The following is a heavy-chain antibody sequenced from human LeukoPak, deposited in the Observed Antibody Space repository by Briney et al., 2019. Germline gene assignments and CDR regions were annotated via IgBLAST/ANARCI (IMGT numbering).Heavy chain of an antibody. CDR3: ARGGRDHAFDI. D-gene: IGHD2-21*02. CDR1: GFTFSSYW. Sequence: PGGSLRLSCAASGFTFSSYWMHWVRQAPGEGLVWVSRIDSDGSDTIYADSVKGRFTISRDNAKNTLYLQMNSLRDEDRAVFYCARGGRDHAFDIWGPGTMVTVSS. J-gene: IGHJ3*02. V-gene: IGHV3-74*01. CDR2: IDSDGSDT.